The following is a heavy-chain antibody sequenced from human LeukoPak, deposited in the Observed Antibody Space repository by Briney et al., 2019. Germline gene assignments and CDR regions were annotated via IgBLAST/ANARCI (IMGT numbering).Heavy chain of an antibody. CDR1: GGSISSSSYY. J-gene: IGHJ4*02. D-gene: IGHD3-3*01. Sequence: SETLSLTCTVSGGSISSSSYYWGWIRQPPGKGLEWIGSIYYSGSTYYNPSLKSRVTISVDTSKNQFSLKLSSVTAADTAVYYCARRHDFWSGYYNCWGQGTLVTVSS. CDR3: ARRHDFWSGYYNC. CDR2: IYYSGST. V-gene: IGHV4-39*01.